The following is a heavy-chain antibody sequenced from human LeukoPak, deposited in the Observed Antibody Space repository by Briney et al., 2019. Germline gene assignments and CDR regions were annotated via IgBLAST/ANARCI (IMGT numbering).Heavy chain of an antibody. CDR3: AKSGYSSGWYWDYYYYMDV. CDR2: ISYDGSNK. CDR1: GFTFSSYG. J-gene: IGHJ6*03. Sequence: PGRSLRLSCAASGFTFSSYGMHWVRQAPGKGLEWVAVISYDGSNKYYAYSVKGRFTISRDNSKNTLYLQMNSLRAEDTAVYYCAKSGYSSGWYWDYYYYMDVWGKGTTVTVSS. D-gene: IGHD6-19*01. V-gene: IGHV3-30*18.